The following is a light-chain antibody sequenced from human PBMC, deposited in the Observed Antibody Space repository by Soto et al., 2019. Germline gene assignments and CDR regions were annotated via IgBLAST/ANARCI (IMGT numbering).Light chain of an antibody. CDR2: DVS. CDR1: SSDVGGYNY. CDR3: SSYTSSNTRVV. Sequence: QSALTQPASVSGSPGQSITISCTGSSSDVGGYNYVSWYQQHPGKAPKVMIYDVSNWPSGVSNRFSGSKSGKTASLTISGLQAEDEADYYCSSYTSSNTRVVFGGGTKLTVL. V-gene: IGLV2-14*01. J-gene: IGLJ2*01.